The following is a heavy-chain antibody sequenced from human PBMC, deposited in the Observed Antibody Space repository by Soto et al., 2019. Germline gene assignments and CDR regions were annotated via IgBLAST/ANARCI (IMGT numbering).Heavy chain of an antibody. CDR3: ARGRYCLTGRCFPNWFDS. Sequence: SETLSLTCSVSGDSISNLDYFWAWIRQPPGQALEYIGYIYRSATTYYNPSFESRVAISVDTSKSQFSLNVTSVTAADTAVYFCARGRYCLTGRCFPNWFDSWGQGALVTVSS. J-gene: IGHJ5*01. CDR2: IYRSATT. D-gene: IGHD7-27*01. CDR1: GDSISNLDYF. V-gene: IGHV4-30-4*01.